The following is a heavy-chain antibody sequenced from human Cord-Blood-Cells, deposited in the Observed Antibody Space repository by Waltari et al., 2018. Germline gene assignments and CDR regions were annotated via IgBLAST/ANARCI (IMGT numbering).Heavy chain of an antibody. D-gene: IGHD5-18*01. CDR3: ARGGRGYSYGGGVDY. CDR1: GFTVSSNY. J-gene: IGHJ4*02. CDR2: IYSGGST. Sequence: EVQLVESGGGLIQPGGSLRLSCAASGFTVSSNYMSWVRQAPGKGLEWVSVIYSGGSTYYADSMKGRFTISRDNSKKTLYLQMNSLRAEDTAVYYCARGGRGYSYGGGVDYWGQGTLVTVSS. V-gene: IGHV3-53*01.